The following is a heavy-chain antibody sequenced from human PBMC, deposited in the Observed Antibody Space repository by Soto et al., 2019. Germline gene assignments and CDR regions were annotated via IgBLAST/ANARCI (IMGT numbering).Heavy chain of an antibody. CDR2: FDPEDGET. D-gene: IGHD6-19*01. V-gene: IGHV1-24*01. CDR3: AVLGIAVAEVAFDI. CDR1: GYTLTELS. J-gene: IGHJ3*02. Sequence: ASVKVSCKVSGYTLTELSMHWVRQAPGKGLEWMGGFDPEDGETIYAQKFQGRVTMTEDTSTDTAYMELSSLRSEDTAVYYCAVLGIAVAEVAFDIWGQGTMVTVSS.